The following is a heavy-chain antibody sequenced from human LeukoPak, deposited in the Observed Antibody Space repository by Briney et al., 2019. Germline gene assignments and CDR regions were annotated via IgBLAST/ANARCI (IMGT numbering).Heavy chain of an antibody. V-gene: IGHV3-23*01. Sequence: GGSLRLSCAASGFTVSSNYMSWVRQAPGKGLEWVSGITGSGGSTYYADSVKGRFTISRDNSKNTLYLQMNSLRAEDTAVYYCAKETLDYDFWSGPIDYWGQGTLVTVSS. CDR2: ITGSGGST. J-gene: IGHJ4*02. CDR3: AKETLDYDFWSGPIDY. D-gene: IGHD3-3*01. CDR1: GFTVSSNY.